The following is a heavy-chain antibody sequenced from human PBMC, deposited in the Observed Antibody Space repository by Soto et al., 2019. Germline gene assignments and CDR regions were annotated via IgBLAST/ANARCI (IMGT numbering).Heavy chain of an antibody. J-gene: IGHJ4*02. D-gene: IGHD6-19*01. CDR1: GFTFSSYG. Sequence: QVQLVESGGGVVQPGRSLRLSCAASGFTFSSYGMHWVRQAPGKGLEWVAVISYDGSNKYYADSVKGRFTISRDNSKNTLYLQMNSLRAEDTAVYYCGKGRLVPNYFDYWGQGTLVTVSS. V-gene: IGHV3-30*18. CDR2: ISYDGSNK. CDR3: GKGRLVPNYFDY.